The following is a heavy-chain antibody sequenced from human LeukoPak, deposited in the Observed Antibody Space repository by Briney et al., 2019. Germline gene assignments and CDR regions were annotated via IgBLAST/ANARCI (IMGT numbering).Heavy chain of an antibody. CDR3: ARGYRDYLPLLGRAAYYYGMDV. CDR2: INPSGGST. CDR1: GYTFTSYY. V-gene: IGHV1-46*01. D-gene: IGHD5-12*01. J-gene: IGHJ6*02. Sequence: ASVKVSCKASGYTFTSYYMHWVRQAPGQGLEWMGIINPSGGSTSYAQKFQGRVTMTRDTSTSTVYMELSSLRSEDTAVYYCARGYRDYLPLLGRAAYYYGMDVWGQGTTVIVSS.